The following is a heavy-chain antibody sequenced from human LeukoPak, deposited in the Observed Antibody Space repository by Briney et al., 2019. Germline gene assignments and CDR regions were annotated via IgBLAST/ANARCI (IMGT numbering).Heavy chain of an antibody. D-gene: IGHD3-3*01. Sequence: SETLSLTCTVSGGSIRSSYWSWIRQPPGKGLEWIGYIYYSGSTNYNPSLKSRVTISLDTSKNQFSLKLSSVTAADTAVYYCARAPVGRFLEWFLWGQGTLVTVSS. CDR1: GGSIRSSY. J-gene: IGHJ4*02. CDR3: ARAPVGRFLEWFL. CDR2: IYYSGST. V-gene: IGHV4-59*12.